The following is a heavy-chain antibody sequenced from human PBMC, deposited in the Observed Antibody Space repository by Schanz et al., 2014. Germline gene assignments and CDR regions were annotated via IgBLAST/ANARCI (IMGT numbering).Heavy chain of an antibody. Sequence: QVQLVQSGDEVKKPGASVKVSCKASGYTFTRSGISWVRQAPGQGLEWMGWIGGSDGNTNFAQKCQGRVTMTTDTSTSTVYMELRSLTSDDSAVYYCARDRDQWDGNYLDYWGQGTLXTVSS. CDR1: GYTFTRSG. CDR2: IGGSDGNT. J-gene: IGHJ4*02. CDR3: ARDRDQWDGNYLDY. V-gene: IGHV1-18*01. D-gene: IGHD1-26*01.